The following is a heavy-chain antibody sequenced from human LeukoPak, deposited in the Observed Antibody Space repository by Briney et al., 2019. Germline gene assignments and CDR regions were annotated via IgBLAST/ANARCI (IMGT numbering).Heavy chain of an antibody. CDR2: ISSSSSTI. Sequence: GGSLRLSCAASGFTFSSYSMNWVRQAPGKGLEWVSYISSSSSTIYYADSVKGRFTISRDNAKNSLYLQMNSLRAEDTAVYYCARDLTLYSGYDSPDYWGQGTLVTVSS. CDR1: GFTFSSYS. CDR3: ARDLTLYSGYDSPDY. V-gene: IGHV3-48*04. J-gene: IGHJ4*02. D-gene: IGHD5-12*01.